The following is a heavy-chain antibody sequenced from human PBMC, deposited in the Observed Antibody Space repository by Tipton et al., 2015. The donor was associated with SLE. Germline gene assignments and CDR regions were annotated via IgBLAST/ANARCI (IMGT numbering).Heavy chain of an antibody. CDR1: SASMSSFY. Sequence: TLSLTCTVSSASMSSFYCSWIRQSAGGGLEWIGRVHSSGTAIYNPSLQSRVTLSADTSKKQFSLNVNFVTAADTAIYFCAKDALAGNWFDTWGQGIPVIVSS. V-gene: IGHV4-4*07. CDR3: AKDALAGNWFDT. CDR2: VHSSGTA. J-gene: IGHJ5*02.